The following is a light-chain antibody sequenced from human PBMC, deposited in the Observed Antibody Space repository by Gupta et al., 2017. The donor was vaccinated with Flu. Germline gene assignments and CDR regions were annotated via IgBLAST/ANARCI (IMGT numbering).Light chain of an antibody. J-gene: IGKJ4*02. Sequence: DQQKPGQAPRLLTYGASSRATGIPDRFSGSGSETDFTLKISRVEAEDVEVYYCKQCERTPRTFGGGTKVEIK. V-gene: IGKV3-20*01. CDR2: GAS. CDR3: KQCERTPRT.